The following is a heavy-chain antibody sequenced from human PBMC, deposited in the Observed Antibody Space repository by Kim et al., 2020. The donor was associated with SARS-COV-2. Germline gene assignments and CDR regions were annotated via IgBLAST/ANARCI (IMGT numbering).Heavy chain of an antibody. CDR1: GFTFSTYA. J-gene: IGHJ4*02. Sequence: GGSLRLSCAASGFTFSTYAMNWVRQAPGKGLEWVSVISGSGRITYDADSVRGRFTISRDNSKNTLYLQMNSLRVEDTAIYYCAKDGRGCSGGGDRCGWSKFDYWGQRTLVTVSS. CDR2: ISGSGRIT. V-gene: IGHV3-23*01. CDR3: AKDGRGCSGGGDRCGWSKFDY. D-gene: IGHD2-15*01.